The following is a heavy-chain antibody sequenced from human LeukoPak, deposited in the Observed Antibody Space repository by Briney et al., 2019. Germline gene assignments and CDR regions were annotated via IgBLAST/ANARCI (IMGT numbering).Heavy chain of an antibody. J-gene: IGHJ3*02. CDR2: INHSGST. D-gene: IGHD2-15*01. Sequence: SETLSLTCAVYGGSFSGYYWSWIRQPPGKGLEWIGEINHSGSTNYNPSLKSRVTISVDTSKNQFSLKLSSVTAADTAVYYCARACSGGSCYARGAFDIWGQGTMVTVSS. V-gene: IGHV4-34*01. CDR3: ARACSGGSCYARGAFDI. CDR1: GGSFSGYY.